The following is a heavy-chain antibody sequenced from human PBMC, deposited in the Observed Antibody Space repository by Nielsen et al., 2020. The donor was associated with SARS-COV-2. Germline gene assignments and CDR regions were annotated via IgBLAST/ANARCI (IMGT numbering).Heavy chain of an antibody. CDR2: INHSGST. J-gene: IGHJ4*02. V-gene: IGHV4-34*01. Sequence: SETLSLTCAVYGGSFSGYYWSWIRQPPGKGLEWIGEINHSGSTNYNPSLKSRVTISVDTSKNQFSLKLSSVTAADTAVYYCARRVTPEGESFDYWGQGTLVTVSS. CDR1: GGSFSGYY. CDR3: ARRVTPEGESFDY.